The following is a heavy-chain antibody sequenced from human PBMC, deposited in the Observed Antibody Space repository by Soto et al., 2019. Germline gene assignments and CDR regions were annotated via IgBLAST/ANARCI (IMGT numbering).Heavy chain of an antibody. CDR3: ARIDPPLMLAWFDP. CDR2: IFYSGST. CDR1: GASISDNY. J-gene: IGHJ5*02. V-gene: IGHV4-59*01. D-gene: IGHD2-8*01. Sequence: QVQLQESGPGLVKPSETLSLTCTLSGASISDNYWSWIRQTPGKGLEWIGYIFYSGSTNYNPSLESRVTISIDTPKNQFSLRLNSVTAADTAVYYCARIDPPLMLAWFDPWGQGTLVTVSS.